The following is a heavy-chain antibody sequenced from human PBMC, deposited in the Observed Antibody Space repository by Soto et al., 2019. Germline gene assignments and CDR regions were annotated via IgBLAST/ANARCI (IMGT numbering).Heavy chain of an antibody. CDR3: ARHGSN. CDR1: GVSISNSSYY. Sequence: QLQLQESGPGLVNPSETLSLTCTVSGVSISNSSYYWGWIRRPPGKGLEWIGTIYYSGITYYNPSLKSRVTISVDTSKNQFSLKLTSVTAADTAVYYCARHGSNWGQGTLVTVSS. V-gene: IGHV4-39*01. J-gene: IGHJ4*02. CDR2: IYYSGIT.